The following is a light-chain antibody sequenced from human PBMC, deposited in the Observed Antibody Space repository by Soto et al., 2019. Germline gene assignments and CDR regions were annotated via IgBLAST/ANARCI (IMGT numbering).Light chain of an antibody. CDR3: MQGTHWPWT. J-gene: IGKJ1*01. CDR2: KVS. CDR1: QSLVSSDGNTY. Sequence: DLVLTQSPLSLSVTLGQPASISCRSSQSLVSSDGNTYLNWFQQRPGQSPRRLIFKVSDRDSGVPERFSGSGSGTDFTLKISRVEAEDVGIYYCMQGTHWPWTFGQGTKAEIK. V-gene: IGKV2-30*01.